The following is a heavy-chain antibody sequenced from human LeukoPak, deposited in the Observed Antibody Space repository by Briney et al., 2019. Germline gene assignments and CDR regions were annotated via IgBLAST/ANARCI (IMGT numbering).Heavy chain of an antibody. J-gene: IGHJ4*02. Sequence: GGSLRLSCAASGFTFSSYAMTWVRQAPGKGLEWVSAISGSGGSIYYADSVKGRVTISRDNSKNTLYLQMNSLRAEDTAVYYCAKRPKATVTPYYFDYWGQGTLVTVSS. D-gene: IGHD4-17*01. CDR2: ISGSGGSI. CDR3: AKRPKATVTPYYFDY. CDR1: GFTFSSYA. V-gene: IGHV3-23*01.